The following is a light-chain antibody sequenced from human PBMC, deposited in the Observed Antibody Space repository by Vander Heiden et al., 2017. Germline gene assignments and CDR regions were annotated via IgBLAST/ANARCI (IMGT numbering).Light chain of an antibody. CDR2: KNN. CDR1: IKDVGNQG. V-gene: IGLV10-54*01. CDR3: SAWDSSLTARV. Sequence: QAGLTQPPSVSTGLRQTATLTCTGNIKDVGNQGAAWLQQHQGHPPKVLSYKNNHRPPRISRGFSASTSRNTASLANTGLQPENEADYYCSAWDSSLTARVFGGGTKLTVL. J-gene: IGLJ2*01.